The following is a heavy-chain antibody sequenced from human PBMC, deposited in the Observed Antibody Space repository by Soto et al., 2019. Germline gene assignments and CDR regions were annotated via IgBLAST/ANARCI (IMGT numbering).Heavy chain of an antibody. CDR1: GGSISSYY. CDR3: ARGGYSYGAGGSWFDP. D-gene: IGHD5-18*01. V-gene: IGHV4-59*01. CDR2: IYYSGST. J-gene: IGHJ5*02. Sequence: SETLSLTCTVSGGSISSYYWSWIRQPPGKGLEGIGYIYYSGSTNYNPSLKSRVTISVDTSKNKFSLKLSSVTAADTAVYYCARGGYSYGAGGSWFDPWGQGTLVTVSS.